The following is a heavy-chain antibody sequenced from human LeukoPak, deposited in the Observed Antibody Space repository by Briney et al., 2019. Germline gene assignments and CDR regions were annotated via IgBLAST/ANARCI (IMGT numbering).Heavy chain of an antibody. J-gene: IGHJ4*02. CDR3: AGMVAAAGSFDY. D-gene: IGHD6-13*01. V-gene: IGHV1-18*04. CDR2: ISAYNGNT. CDR1: GYTLTSYG. Sequence: ASVKVSCKASGYTLTSYGISWVRQAPGQGLEWMGWISAYNGNTNYAQKLQGRVTMTTDTSTSTAYMELRSLRSDDTAVYYCAGMVAAAGSFDYWGQGTLVTVSS.